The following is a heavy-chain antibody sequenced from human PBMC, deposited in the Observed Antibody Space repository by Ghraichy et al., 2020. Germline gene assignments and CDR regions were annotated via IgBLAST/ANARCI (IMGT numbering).Heavy chain of an antibody. Sequence: GESLNISCAASVFTFSSYWMSWVRQAPGKGLEWVANIKQDGSEKYYVDSVKGRFTISRDNAKNSLYLQMNSLRAEDTAVYYCARDLTVVVPAALYYYGMDVWGQGTTVTVSS. J-gene: IGHJ6*02. CDR3: ARDLTVVVPAALYYYGMDV. V-gene: IGHV3-7*01. D-gene: IGHD2-2*01. CDR2: IKQDGSEK. CDR1: VFTFSSYW.